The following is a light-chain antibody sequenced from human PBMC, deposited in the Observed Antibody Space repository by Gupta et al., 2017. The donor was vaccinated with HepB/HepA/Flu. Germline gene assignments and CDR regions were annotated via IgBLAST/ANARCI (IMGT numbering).Light chain of an antibody. V-gene: IGKV3-11*01. CDR2: DAS. Sequence: EIVLTQSPATLSLSPGERATLSCRASQTISHSLAWFQQRPGQAPRLLIYDASNRATGIPARFSGSGSATDFTLTISSLEPEDFAVYYCQQRENWPLTFGGGTKVEIK. CDR3: QQRENWPLT. J-gene: IGKJ4*01. CDR1: QTISHS.